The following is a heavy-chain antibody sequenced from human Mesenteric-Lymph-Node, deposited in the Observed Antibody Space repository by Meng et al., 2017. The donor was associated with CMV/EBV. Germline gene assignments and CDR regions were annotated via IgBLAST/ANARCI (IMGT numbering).Heavy chain of an antibody. CDR3: ARSKRRYYYDSSGYPIYFDY. CDR1: GFTLNTYD. Sequence: GESLKISCAASGFTLNTYDIHWVRQAPGKGLEWVSVISGSDGGRYYADSVKGRFTISRDNSKNTLYLQMNSLRAEDTAVYYCARSKRRYYYDSSGYPIYFDYWGQGTLVTVSS. CDR2: ISGSDGGR. D-gene: IGHD3-22*01. V-gene: IGHV3-23*01. J-gene: IGHJ4*02.